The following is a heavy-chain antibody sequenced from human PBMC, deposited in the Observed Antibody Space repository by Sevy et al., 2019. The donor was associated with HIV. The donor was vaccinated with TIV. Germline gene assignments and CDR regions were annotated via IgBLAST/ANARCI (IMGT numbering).Heavy chain of an antibody. CDR3: AREQGIAAAGLYYYYGMDV. J-gene: IGHJ6*02. CDR1: GGSISSYY. Sequence: SETLSLTCTVSGGSISSYYWSWIRQPAGKGLEWIGRIYTSGSTNYNPSLKSRVTMSVDTSKNQFSLKLSSVTAADTAVYYCAREQGIAAAGLYYYYGMDVWAQGTTVTVSS. D-gene: IGHD6-13*01. V-gene: IGHV4-4*07. CDR2: IYTSGST.